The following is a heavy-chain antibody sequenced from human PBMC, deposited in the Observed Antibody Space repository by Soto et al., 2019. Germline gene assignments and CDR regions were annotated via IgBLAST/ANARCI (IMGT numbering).Heavy chain of an antibody. D-gene: IGHD3-9*01. CDR2: IIPIFGTA. J-gene: IGHJ6*02. Sequence: GVSVKVSFKASGGTFSSYAISWVRQAPGQGLEWMGGIIPIFGTANYAQKFQGRVTITADESTSTAYMELSSLRSEDTAVYYCARVRDPFDILTGYYTPSSGMDVWGQGTTVTVSS. CDR3: ARVRDPFDILTGYYTPSSGMDV. CDR1: GGTFSSYA. V-gene: IGHV1-69*13.